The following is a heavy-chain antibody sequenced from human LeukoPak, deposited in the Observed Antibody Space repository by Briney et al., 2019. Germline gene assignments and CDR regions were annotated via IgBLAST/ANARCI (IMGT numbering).Heavy chain of an antibody. Sequence: GASVKVSCKASGYTFTSYDINWVRQATGQGLEWVGWMNPNSGNTGYAQKFQGRVTMTRNTSISTAYMELSSLRSEDTAVYYCARGLSMVRGEDYWGQGTLVTVSS. D-gene: IGHD3-10*01. V-gene: IGHV1-8*01. CDR3: ARGLSMVRGEDY. CDR1: GYTFTSYD. J-gene: IGHJ4*02. CDR2: MNPNSGNT.